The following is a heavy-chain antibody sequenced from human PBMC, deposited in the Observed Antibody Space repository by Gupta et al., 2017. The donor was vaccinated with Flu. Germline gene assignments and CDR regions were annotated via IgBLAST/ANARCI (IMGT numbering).Heavy chain of an antibody. J-gene: IGHJ4*02. Sequence: AMTWVRQAPGKGLVWVSGISAGGESTYYADSVKGRFTISRDNSKNTLYLQMNSLRAEDTAVYFCATHQFYFDYWGQGTLLTVSS. CDR3: ATHQFYFDY. V-gene: IGHV3-23*01. CDR1: A. CDR2: ISAGGEST.